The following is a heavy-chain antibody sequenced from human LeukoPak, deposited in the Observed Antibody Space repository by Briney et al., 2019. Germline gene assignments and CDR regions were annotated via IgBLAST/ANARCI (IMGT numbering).Heavy chain of an antibody. V-gene: IGHV6-1*01. D-gene: IGHD1-26*01. CDR1: GDSVSSNSAT. Sequence: SQTLSLTCAISGDSVSSNSATWDWIRQSPWRGLERVGRKYYRSKWYHDYAVSVKSQITTQPGTSKKHFSLHLKAVTPKKPPVYYCARVGRSGTDYEYWGQGTLVTAS. CDR2: KYYRSKWYH. J-gene: IGHJ4*02. CDR3: ARVGRSGTDYEY.